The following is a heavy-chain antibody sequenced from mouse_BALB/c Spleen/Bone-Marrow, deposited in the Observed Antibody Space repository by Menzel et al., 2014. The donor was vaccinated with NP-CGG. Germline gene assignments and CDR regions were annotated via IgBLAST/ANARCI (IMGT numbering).Heavy chain of an antibody. D-gene: IGHD2-4*01. CDR2: IYPGDGET. Sequence: QVQLQQSGAELVRPGSSVKISCKASGYAFSNYGMNWVKQRPGQGLEWIGQIYPGDGETNYNGEFEGRVTLTADKSSSSAYMQDSSLTSEESAVYFGACGYDYGRGDAIAYLDEGTSVTISS. CDR3: ACGYDYGRGDAIAY. CDR1: GYAFSNYG. V-gene: IGHV1-80*01. J-gene: IGHJ4*01.